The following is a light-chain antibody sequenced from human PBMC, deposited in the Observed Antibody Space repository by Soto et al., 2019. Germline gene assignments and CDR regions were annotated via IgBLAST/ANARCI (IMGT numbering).Light chain of an antibody. V-gene: IGKV1-16*01. CDR3: QQYSSYPWT. J-gene: IGKJ1*01. CDR2: DAS. CDR1: QDITNY. Sequence: DIQMTQSPSSLSASVGDRVTITCQASQDITNYLHWFQQKPGKAPDLLIYDASSLEGGVPSRFSGSGYGTEFTLTISSLLPDDFATYYCQQYSSYPWTFGQGTKVDIK.